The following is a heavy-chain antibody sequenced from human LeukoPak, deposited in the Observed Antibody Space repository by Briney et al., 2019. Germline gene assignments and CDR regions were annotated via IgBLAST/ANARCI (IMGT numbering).Heavy chain of an antibody. CDR3: ARQVPDSSSSFDY. Sequence: SETLSLTCAVYGGSFSGYYWSWIRQPPGKGLEWIGEINHSGSTNYNPSLKSRVTISVDTSKNQFSLKLSSVTAADTAVYYCARQVPDSSSSFDYWGQGTLVTVSS. V-gene: IGHV4-34*01. J-gene: IGHJ4*02. CDR1: GGSFSGYY. CDR2: INHSGST. D-gene: IGHD6-6*01.